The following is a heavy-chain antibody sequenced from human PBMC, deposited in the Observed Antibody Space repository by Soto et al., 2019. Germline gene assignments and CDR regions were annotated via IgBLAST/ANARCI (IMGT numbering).Heavy chain of an antibody. CDR1: GFTFSSYG. Sequence: GGSLRLSCAASGFTFSSYGMHWVRQAPGKGLEWVAVISYDGSNKYYADSVKGRFTISRDNSKNTLYLQMNSLRAEDTAVYYCAKDLSSGYPLDAFDIWGQGTMVT. CDR3: AKDLSSGYPLDAFDI. CDR2: ISYDGSNK. V-gene: IGHV3-30*18. J-gene: IGHJ3*02. D-gene: IGHD3-22*01.